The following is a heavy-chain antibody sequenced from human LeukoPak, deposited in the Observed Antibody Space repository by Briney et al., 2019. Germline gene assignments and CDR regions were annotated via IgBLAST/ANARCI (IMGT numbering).Heavy chain of an antibody. CDR2: IYTNGWT. CDR3: ARGSGWNAFDP. J-gene: IGHJ5*02. V-gene: IGHV4-61*02. CDR1: GGSITGDLYY. Sequence: SETLSLTCTVSGGSITGDLYYWTWLRQPAGKGLEWIGRIYTNGWTDYNPSLRGRVTMSVDTSKNQFSLKLTSVIAADTAFYYCARGSGWNAFDPWGQGTLITVSP. D-gene: IGHD6-19*01.